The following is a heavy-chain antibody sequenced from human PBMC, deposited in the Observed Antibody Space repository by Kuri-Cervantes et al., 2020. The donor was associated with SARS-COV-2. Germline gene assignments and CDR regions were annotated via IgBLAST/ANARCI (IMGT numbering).Heavy chain of an antibody. V-gene: IGHV3-69-1*01. CDR2: ISSSSTI. J-gene: IGHJ4*02. D-gene: IGHD4-17*01. CDR1: GFTFDDYA. Sequence: ETLSLTCAASGFTFDDYAMHWVRQAPGKGLEWVSYISSSSTIYYADSVKGRFTISRDNAKNSLYLQMNSLRAEDTAVYYCARVADYGDFSPFDYWGQGTLVTVSS. CDR3: ARVADYGDFSPFDY.